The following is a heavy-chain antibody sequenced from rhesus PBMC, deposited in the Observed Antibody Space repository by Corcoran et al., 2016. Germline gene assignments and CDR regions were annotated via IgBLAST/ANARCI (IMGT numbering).Heavy chain of an antibody. D-gene: IGHD3-3*01. V-gene: IGHV4-160*01. J-gene: IGHJ4*01. Sequence: QVQLQESGPGLVKPSETLSLNCAVSGGSISSNYWRWSRQPPGKGMAGCEPGPGCGWRPDTHPSPKTPVPTRPKTAKNQFSLKLRCVTAAYAAVYYWAGEEYLDWLLHYYFDYWGQGVLVTVSS. CDR1: GGSISSNY. CDR3: AGEEYLDWLLHYYFDY. CDR2: GPGCGWRP.